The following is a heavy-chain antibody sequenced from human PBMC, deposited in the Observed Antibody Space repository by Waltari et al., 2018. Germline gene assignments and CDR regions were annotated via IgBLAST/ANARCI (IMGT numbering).Heavy chain of an antibody. CDR2: IIPIFSTA. V-gene: IGHV1-69*13. CDR1: GGTFSSYA. Sequence: QVQLVQSGAEGRKPGSSVKVSCKASGGTFSSYAISWVRQAPGHGLEWMGGIIPIFSTANYAQKFQGRVTITADESTSTAYMELSSLRSEDTAVYYCARVGFWNSSGYYFDYWGQGTLVTVSS. CDR3: ARVGFWNSSGYYFDY. D-gene: IGHD3-22*01. J-gene: IGHJ4*02.